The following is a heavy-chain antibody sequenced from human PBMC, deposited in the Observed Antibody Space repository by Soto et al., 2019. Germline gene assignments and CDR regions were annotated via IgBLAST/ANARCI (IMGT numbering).Heavy chain of an antibody. D-gene: IGHD4-17*01. CDR1: GYSFTSYW. J-gene: IGHJ6*02. CDR3: ARHMTTRPYYYYGMDV. CDR2: IYPGDSDT. V-gene: IGHV5-51*01. Sequence: PGESLKISCKGSGYSFTSYWIGWVRQMPGKGLEWMGIIYPGDSDTRYSPSFQGQVTISADKSISTAYLQWSSLKASDTAMYYCARHMTTRPYYYYGMDVWGQGTTVTVSS.